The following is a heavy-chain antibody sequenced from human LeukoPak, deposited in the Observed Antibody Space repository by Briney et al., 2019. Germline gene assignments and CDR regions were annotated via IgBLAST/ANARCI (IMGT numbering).Heavy chain of an antibody. Sequence: PSETLSLTCAVYGGSFSGYYWSWIRQPPGKGLEWIGEINHSGSTNYNPSLKSRVTISVDTSKNQFSLKLSSVTAADTAVYYCARVNYGPVDYWGQGTLVTVSS. D-gene: IGHD3-10*01. CDR1: GGSFSGYY. CDR2: INHSGST. V-gene: IGHV4-34*01. CDR3: ARVNYGPVDY. J-gene: IGHJ4*02.